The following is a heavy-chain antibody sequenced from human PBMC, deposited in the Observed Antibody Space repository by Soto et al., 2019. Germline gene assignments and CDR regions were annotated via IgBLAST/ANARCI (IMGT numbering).Heavy chain of an antibody. CDR3: AKGGEKDGYNYPYYYGMDV. CDR2: ISGSGGST. Sequence: VGSLRLSCAASGFTFSSYAMSWVRQAPGKGLEWVSAISGSGGSTYYADSVKGRFTISRDNSKNTLYLQMKSLRAEDTAVYYCAKGGEKDGYNYPYYYGMDVWGQGTTVTVSS. V-gene: IGHV3-23*01. CDR1: GFTFSSYA. J-gene: IGHJ6*02. D-gene: IGHD5-12*01.